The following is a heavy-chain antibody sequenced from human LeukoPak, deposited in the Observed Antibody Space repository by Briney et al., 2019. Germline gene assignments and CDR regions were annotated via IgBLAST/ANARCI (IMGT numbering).Heavy chain of an antibody. Sequence: HWASVKVSCKASGGTFSSYAISWVRQAPGQGLEWMGRIIPILGIANYAQRFQGRVTMTRDTSTSTVYMELSSLDSEDTAVYYCARESDVGKDFDCWGQGTLVTVSS. V-gene: IGHV1-69*04. J-gene: IGHJ4*02. CDR3: ARESDVGKDFDC. CDR2: IIPILGIA. D-gene: IGHD1-1*01. CDR1: GGTFSSYA.